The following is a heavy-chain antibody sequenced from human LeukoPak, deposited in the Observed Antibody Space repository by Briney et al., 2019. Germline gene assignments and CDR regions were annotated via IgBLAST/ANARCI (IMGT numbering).Heavy chain of an antibody. Sequence: SETLSLTCALYGGSFSGYYWSWIRQPPGKGLKWIGEINHSGSTNYNPSLKSRVTISVDTSKNQFSLKLSSVTAADTAVYYCAGITMVRGVIMRYMDVWGKGTTVTVSS. CDR2: INHSGST. J-gene: IGHJ6*03. D-gene: IGHD3-10*01. CDR3: AGITMVRGVIMRYMDV. V-gene: IGHV4-34*01. CDR1: GGSFSGYY.